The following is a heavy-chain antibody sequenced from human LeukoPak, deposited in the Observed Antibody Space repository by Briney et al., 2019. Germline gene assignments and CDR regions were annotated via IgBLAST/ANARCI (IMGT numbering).Heavy chain of an antibody. V-gene: IGHV3-23*01. CDR3: AQSYSSSWYWCFDL. CDR1: GFTFSSYA. CDR2: ISGSGGST. Sequence: GGSLRLSCAASGFTFSSYAMSWVRQAPGKGLEWVSAISGSGGSTYYADSVKGRFTISRDNSKNTLYLQMNSLRAEDTAVYFCAQSYSSSWYWCFDLWGRGTLVTVSS. D-gene: IGHD6-13*01. J-gene: IGHJ2*01.